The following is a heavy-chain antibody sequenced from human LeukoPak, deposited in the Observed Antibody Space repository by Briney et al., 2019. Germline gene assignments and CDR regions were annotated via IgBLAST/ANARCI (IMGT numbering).Heavy chain of an antibody. D-gene: IGHD3-9*01. V-gene: IGHV4-59*01. Sequence: SETLSLTCTVSGGSTSSYYWSWIRQPPGKGLEWIGYIYYTGNTNYNPSLKSRVTFSVDTSKNQFSLKLSSVTAADTAVYYCARYDNNKYFDYWGQGTLVTVSS. CDR2: IYYTGNT. J-gene: IGHJ4*02. CDR1: GGSTSSYY. CDR3: ARYDNNKYFDY.